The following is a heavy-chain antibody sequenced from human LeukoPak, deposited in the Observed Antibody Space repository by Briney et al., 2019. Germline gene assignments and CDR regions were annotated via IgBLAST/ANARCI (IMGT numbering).Heavy chain of an antibody. V-gene: IGHV4-39*07. D-gene: IGHD3-10*01. J-gene: IGHJ4*02. CDR1: GGSISSSSYY. CDR3: ARVYYYGSGSYYKVPPFFDS. Sequence: SETLSLTCTVSGGSISSSSYYWGWIRQPPGKGLEWIGSIYYSGSTYYNPSLKSRVTISVDTSKNQFSLKLSSVTAADTAVYYCARVYYYGSGSYYKVPPFFDSWGQGTLVTVSS. CDR2: IYYSGST.